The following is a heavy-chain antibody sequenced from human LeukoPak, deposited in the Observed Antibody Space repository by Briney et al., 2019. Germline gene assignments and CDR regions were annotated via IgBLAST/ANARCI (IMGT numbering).Heavy chain of an antibody. V-gene: IGHV5-51*01. CDR1: GYSFSNYW. D-gene: IGHD2-15*01. J-gene: IGHJ4*02. Sequence: GESLKISCKASGYSFSNYWIGWVRQMPGKGLEWMGIIYPGDFDTRYSPSFQGQVTISADKSISTAYLQWSSLKASDTAMYYCARGDRAYCSGGSCYEASSKLFDYWGQGTLVTVSS. CDR3: ARGDRAYCSGGSCYEASSKLFDY. CDR2: IYPGDFDT.